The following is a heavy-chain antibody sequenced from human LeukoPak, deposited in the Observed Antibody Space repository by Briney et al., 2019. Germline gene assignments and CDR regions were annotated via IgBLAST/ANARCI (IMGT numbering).Heavy chain of an antibody. J-gene: IGHJ3*02. Sequence: GGSLRLSCAASGFTFSSYAMSWVRQAPGKGLEWVSAISGSGGSTYYADSVKGRFTISRDNAKNSLYLQMNSLRAEDTAVYYCARDKAYYYDSSGYYPDAFDIWGQGTMVTVSS. CDR1: GFTFSSYA. V-gene: IGHV3-23*01. CDR2: ISGSGGST. D-gene: IGHD3-22*01. CDR3: ARDKAYYYDSSGYYPDAFDI.